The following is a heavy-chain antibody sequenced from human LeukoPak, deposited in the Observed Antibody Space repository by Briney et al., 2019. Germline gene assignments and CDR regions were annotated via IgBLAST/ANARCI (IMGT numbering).Heavy chain of an antibody. J-gene: IGHJ3*02. V-gene: IGHV4-59*01. CDR1: GGSINHYY. CDR3: ARDNQWLNAFDI. CDR2: SYYIEST. D-gene: IGHD3-22*01. Sequence: TSETLSLTCTVSGGSINHYYWSWIRRPPGKGLEWIGYSYYIESTNYNPSLKSRVTISVDTSRNRFSLKLSSVTAADTAMYYCARDNQWLNAFDIWGQGTMVTVSS.